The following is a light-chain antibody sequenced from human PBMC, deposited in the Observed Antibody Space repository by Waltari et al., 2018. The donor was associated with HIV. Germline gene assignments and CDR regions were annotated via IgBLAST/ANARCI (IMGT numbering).Light chain of an antibody. CDR1: SLRSSY. Sequence: SSELTQDPAVSVALGQTVRITCQGDSLRSSYTTWYQQKSGQAPLLVIYGKNNRPSGIPDRFSGSTSGNTASLTIAGAQAEDEADYYCNSRDSSGNHVVFGGGTKLTVL. V-gene: IGLV3-19*01. J-gene: IGLJ2*01. CDR2: GKN. CDR3: NSRDSSGNHVV.